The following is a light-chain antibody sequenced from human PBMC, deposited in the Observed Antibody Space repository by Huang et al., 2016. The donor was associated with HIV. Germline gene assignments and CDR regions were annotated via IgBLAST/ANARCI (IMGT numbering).Light chain of an antibody. CDR1: QDINNV. J-gene: IGKJ4*01. Sequence: DIQMTQSQSSLSATVGDRVTITCQASQDINNVLNWYHQKPGKAPKLLILDASNLQTGVPSRFSGSGSGTHFTFTITSLQRDDIGTYYCQQYDDVPISFGGGTKV. CDR2: DAS. V-gene: IGKV1-33*01. CDR3: QQYDDVPIS.